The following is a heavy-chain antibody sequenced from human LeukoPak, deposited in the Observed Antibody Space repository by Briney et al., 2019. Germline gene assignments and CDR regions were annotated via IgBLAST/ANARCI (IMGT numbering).Heavy chain of an antibody. CDR3: AKDWASMVLDY. D-gene: IGHD3-10*01. CDR1: GFTFSSYG. V-gene: IGHV3-23*01. CDR2: ISGSGGST. J-gene: IGHJ4*02. Sequence: GALRLSCAASGFTFSSYGMSWVRQAPGKGLEWVSAISGSGGSTYYADSVKGRFTISRDNSKNTLYLQMNSLRAEDTAVYCCAKDWASMVLDYWGQGTLVSVSS.